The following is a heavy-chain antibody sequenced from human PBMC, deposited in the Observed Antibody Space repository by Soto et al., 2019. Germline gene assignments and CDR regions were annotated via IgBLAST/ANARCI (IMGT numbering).Heavy chain of an antibody. CDR2: INTDNGNT. V-gene: IGHV1-18*01. D-gene: IGHD3-3*01. CDR1: GYTFTNSG. Sequence: QVKLVQSGAEVKKPGASMKVSYKASGYTFTNSGIIWVRQAPGQGLEWLGWINTDNGNTNYAQHLQGRVTLTTDTSTSTAYMDLRSLRSDDTAVYYCARDQGITTFGVYSMYYYGMDVWGPGTTVTVSS. CDR3: ARDQGITTFGVYSMYYYGMDV. J-gene: IGHJ6*02.